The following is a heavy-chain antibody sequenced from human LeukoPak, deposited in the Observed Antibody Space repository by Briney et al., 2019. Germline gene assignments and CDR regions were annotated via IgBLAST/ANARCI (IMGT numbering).Heavy chain of an antibody. D-gene: IGHD3-22*01. CDR3: ANRDSRGAYPYYFAY. Sequence: PGGSLRLSCGASGFTFSTHAMSWVRLAPGKGLEWVSAIGGSGGSTYYADSVKGRFTISRDNSKDTLYLQMNSLRPADTAVHNYANRDSRGAYPYYFAYWGEGTLVTVSS. CDR2: IGGSGGST. CDR1: GFTFSTHA. V-gene: IGHV3-23*01. J-gene: IGHJ4*02.